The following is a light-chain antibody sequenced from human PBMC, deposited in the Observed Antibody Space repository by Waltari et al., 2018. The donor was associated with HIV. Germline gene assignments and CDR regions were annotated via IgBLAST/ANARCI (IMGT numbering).Light chain of an antibody. CDR2: TND. Sequence: QSVLTQPPSASGTPGQSITISCSGSSSNIGRNTGNWYQQVPGMAPKLLIHTNDQRPSGVSDRFSGSKSGTTVSLAIRGLRPEDEADYYCAAWDDTLSGHVVFGGGTKLTVL. CDR3: AAWDDTLSGHVV. J-gene: IGLJ2*01. CDR1: SSNIGRNT. V-gene: IGLV1-44*01.